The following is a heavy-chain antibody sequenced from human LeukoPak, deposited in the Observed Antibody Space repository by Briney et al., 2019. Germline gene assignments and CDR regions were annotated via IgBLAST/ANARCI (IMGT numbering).Heavy chain of an antibody. V-gene: IGHV1-69*05. CDR1: GGTFSSYA. Sequence: SVKVSCKASGGTFSSYAISWVRQAPGQGLEWMGGIIPIFGTANYAQKFQGRVTITTDESTSTAYMELSSLRSEDTAVYYCARSSRISCSSTSCYYGWFVPWGQGTLVTVSS. CDR2: IIPIFGTA. CDR3: ARSSRISCSSTSCYYGWFVP. J-gene: IGHJ5*02. D-gene: IGHD2-2*01.